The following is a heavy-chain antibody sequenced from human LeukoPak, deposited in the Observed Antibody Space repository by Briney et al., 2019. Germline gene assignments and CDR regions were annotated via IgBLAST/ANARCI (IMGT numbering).Heavy chain of an antibody. D-gene: IGHD6-19*01. CDR2: ISSNGGST. Sequence: GGSLRLSCAASGFTFSSYAMHWVRQAPGKGLEYVSAISSNGGSTYYANSVKGRFTISRDNSKNTLYLQMGSLRAEDMAVYYCARVCSIAVAGYFDYWGQGTLVTVSS. J-gene: IGHJ4*02. CDR1: GFTFSSYA. CDR3: ARVCSIAVAGYFDY. V-gene: IGHV3-64*01.